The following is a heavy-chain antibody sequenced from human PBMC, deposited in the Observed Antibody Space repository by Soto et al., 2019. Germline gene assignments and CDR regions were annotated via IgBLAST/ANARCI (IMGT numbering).Heavy chain of an antibody. CDR1: GFTFSSYS. J-gene: IGHJ4*02. D-gene: IGHD4-17*01. V-gene: IGHV3-48*02. Sequence: EVQLVESGGGFVQPGGSLRLSCAASGFTFSSYSMNWVRQAPGKGLEWVSYISSGTTTIYYADSVKGRFTISRDNAKNSLYLQMNSLRDDDTAVYYCAGDHYGDYIFDYWGQGTLVTVSS. CDR3: AGDHYGDYIFDY. CDR2: ISSGTTTI.